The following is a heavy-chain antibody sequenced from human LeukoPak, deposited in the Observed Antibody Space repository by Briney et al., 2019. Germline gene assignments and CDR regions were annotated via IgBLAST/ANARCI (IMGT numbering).Heavy chain of an antibody. J-gene: IGHJ2*01. V-gene: IGHV3-48*03. CDR3: ARDKPFPDVVVTANWYFDL. CDR2: ISSSGSTI. Sequence: HPGGSLRLSCAASGFTFSSYEMNWVRQAPGKGLEWVSYISSSGSTIYYADSVKGRFTISRDNAKNSLYLQMNSLRAEDTAVYYCARDKPFPDVVVTANWYFDLWGRGTLVTVSS. CDR1: GFTFSSYE. D-gene: IGHD2-21*02.